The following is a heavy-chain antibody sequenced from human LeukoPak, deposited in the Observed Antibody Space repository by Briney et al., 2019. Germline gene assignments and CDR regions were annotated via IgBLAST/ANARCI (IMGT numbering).Heavy chain of an antibody. D-gene: IGHD2-2*01. CDR3: ARAPTVSVGYCSSVSCQADY. CDR1: GGSFSGFY. V-gene: IGHV4-34*01. J-gene: IGHJ4*02. CDR2: INHSGST. Sequence: SETLSLTCAVYGGSFSGFYWSWIRQPPGKGLEWIGEINHSGSTNYNPSLKGRVTISVDTFKNQFSLKLNSVIAADTAVYYCARAPTVSVGYCSSVSCQADYWGQGTLVTVSS.